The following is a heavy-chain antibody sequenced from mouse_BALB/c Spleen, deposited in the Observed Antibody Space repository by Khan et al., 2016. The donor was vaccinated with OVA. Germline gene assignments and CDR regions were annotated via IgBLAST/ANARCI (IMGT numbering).Heavy chain of an antibody. CDR2: INPSDGRS. D-gene: IGHD2-10*02. J-gene: IGHJ3*01. Sequence: QVQLQQPGAELVKPGASVKLSCKASGYTFTSYWMHWVKQRPGQGLDWIGYINPSDGRSHYSEQFKTKATLTVDKSSSTASMQLSSLTSEDSAVYYCARGGYGSLAYWGQGTLVTVSA. V-gene: IGHV1S81*02. CDR1: GYTFTSYW. CDR3: ARGGYGSLAY.